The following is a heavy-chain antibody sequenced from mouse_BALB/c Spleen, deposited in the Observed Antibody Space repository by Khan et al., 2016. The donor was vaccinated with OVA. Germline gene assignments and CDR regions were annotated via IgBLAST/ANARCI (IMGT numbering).Heavy chain of an antibody. V-gene: IGHV3-2*02. J-gene: IGHJ4*01. CDR1: GYSITSDYA. CDR3: ARSLYYSYGYALDC. CDR2: ISSTGST. Sequence: EVQLQESGPGLVKPSQSLSLTCTVTGYSITSDYAWNWIRQFPGNKLEWMGYISSTGSTSYNPSLKSRISFTRDTSKNQFFLQLKSGTTEDTATYYCARSLYYSYGYALDCWGRGTSVTVSS. D-gene: IGHD2-14*01.